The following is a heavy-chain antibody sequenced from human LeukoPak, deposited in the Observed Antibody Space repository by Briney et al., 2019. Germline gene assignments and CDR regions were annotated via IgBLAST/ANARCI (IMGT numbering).Heavy chain of an antibody. D-gene: IGHD5-12*01. CDR1: GGSISSYY. Sequence: TETLSLTCTVSGGSISSYYWSWIRQPPGKGLEWIGYIYYSGSTNYNPSLKSRVTISVDTSKNQFSLKLSSVTAADTAVYYCARHESDSWRAGHYYYGMDVWGQGTTVTVSS. CDR3: ARHESDSWRAGHYYYGMDV. V-gene: IGHV4-59*08. CDR2: IYYSGST. J-gene: IGHJ6*02.